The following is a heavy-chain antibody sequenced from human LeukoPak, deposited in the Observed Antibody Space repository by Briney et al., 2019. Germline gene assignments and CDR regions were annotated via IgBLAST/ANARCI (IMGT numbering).Heavy chain of an antibody. D-gene: IGHD4-17*01. CDR2: ISSNGGST. Sequence: PGGSLRLSCSASGFTFSSYAMHWVRQAPGEGLEYVSAISSNGGSTYYADSVKGRFTISRDNSKNTLYLQMSSLRAEDTAVYYCVKDSRPPLYGDSHGDYWGQGTLVTVSS. CDR3: VKDSRPPLYGDSHGDY. CDR1: GFTFSSYA. J-gene: IGHJ4*02. V-gene: IGHV3-64D*06.